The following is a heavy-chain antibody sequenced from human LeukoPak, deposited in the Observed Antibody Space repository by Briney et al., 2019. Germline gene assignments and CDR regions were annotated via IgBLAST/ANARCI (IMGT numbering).Heavy chain of an antibody. CDR3: AVSPTYAFWSGYSGGWFDH. J-gene: IGHJ5*02. Sequence: SETLSLTCAVSGYSISSGYYWGWIRQPPGKGLEWIGSIYHSGSTYYNPSLKSRVTISVDTSKNQFSLKLRSVTAADTAVYYCAVSPTYAFWSGYSGGWFDHWGQGTLVTVSS. CDR1: GYSISSGYY. V-gene: IGHV4-38-2*01. D-gene: IGHD3-3*01. CDR2: IYHSGST.